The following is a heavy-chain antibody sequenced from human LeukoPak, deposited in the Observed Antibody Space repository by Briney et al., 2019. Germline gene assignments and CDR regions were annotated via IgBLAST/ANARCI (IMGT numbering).Heavy chain of an antibody. V-gene: IGHV4-4*02. J-gene: IGHJ3*02. CDR2: IYHSGSS. Sequence: PSETLSLTCAVSGGSISSSHWGSWVRQPPGEGLEWIGEIYHSGSSNYNPSLKSRITISVDMSKTQFSLKLSSVTAADTAVYYCARERSGSEIFARSFDIWGQGTMVTVSS. D-gene: IGHD3-3*01. CDR1: GGSISSSHW. CDR3: ARERSGSEIFARSFDI.